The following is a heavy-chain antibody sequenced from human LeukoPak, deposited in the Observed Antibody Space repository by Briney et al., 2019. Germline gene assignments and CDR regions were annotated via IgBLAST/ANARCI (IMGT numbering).Heavy chain of an antibody. V-gene: IGHV3-53*01. J-gene: IGHJ4*02. CDR3: ASLGDYYDSSGYYY. CDR2: IYSGGST. Sequence: PGGSLRLSCAASGFTVSSNYMSWVRQAPGKGLEWVSVIYSGGSTYYADSVKGRFTISRDNSKNTLYLQMNSLRAGDTAVYYCASLGDYYDSSGYYYWGQGTLVTVSS. CDR1: GFTVSSNY. D-gene: IGHD3-22*01.